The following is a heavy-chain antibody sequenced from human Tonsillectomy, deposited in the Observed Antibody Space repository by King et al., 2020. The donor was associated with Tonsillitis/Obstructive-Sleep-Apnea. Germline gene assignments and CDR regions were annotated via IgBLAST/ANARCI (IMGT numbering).Heavy chain of an antibody. D-gene: IGHD4-17*01. Sequence: QLQESGPGLVKPSETLSLTCTVSGGSISSSSYYWGWIRQPPGKGLEWIGSIYYSGSTYYNPSLKSRVTISVDTSKNQFSLKLSSVTAADTAVYYCAGHMVRWTTVTTPFDAFDIWGQGTMVTVSS. V-gene: IGHV4-39*01. CDR1: GGSISSSSYY. J-gene: IGHJ3*02. CDR2: IYYSGST. CDR3: AGHMVRWTTVTTPFDAFDI.